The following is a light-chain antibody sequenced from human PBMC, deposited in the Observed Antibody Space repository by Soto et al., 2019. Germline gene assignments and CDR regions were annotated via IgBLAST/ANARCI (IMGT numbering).Light chain of an antibody. CDR3: QQYHNYPRT. CDR1: QNIFTW. J-gene: IGKJ1*01. CDR2: GAS. Sequence: DIQMTQSPSTLSASVGYIVTITCRASQNIFTWLAWYQHNPGNAPTFLIYGASSLESGVPSRFSGSGSGTEFTLTISNLQPDDFATYFCQQYHNYPRTFGQGTTVDI. V-gene: IGKV1-5*01.